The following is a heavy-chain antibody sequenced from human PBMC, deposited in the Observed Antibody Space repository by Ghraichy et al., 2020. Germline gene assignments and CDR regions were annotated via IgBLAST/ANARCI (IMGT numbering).Heavy chain of an antibody. CDR3: ARRRLDGSYYGRDYFDY. V-gene: IGHV4-59*08. CDR2: IYYSGST. D-gene: IGHD1-26*01. Sequence: SETLSLTCTVSGGSISSYYWSWIRQPPGKGLEWIGYIYYSGSTNYNPSLKSRVTISVDTSKNQFSLKLSSVTAADTAVYYCARRRLDGSYYGRDYFDYWGQGTLVTVSS. J-gene: IGHJ4*02. CDR1: GGSISSYY.